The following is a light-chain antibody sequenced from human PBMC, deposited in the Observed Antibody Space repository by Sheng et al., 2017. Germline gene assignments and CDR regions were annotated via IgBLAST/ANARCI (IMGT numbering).Light chain of an antibody. J-gene: IGKJ1*01. CDR3: QQFNTWPRT. V-gene: IGKV3-15*01. Sequence: EIVMTQSPATLSLSPGERATLSCRASQNIRSNLAWYQQKRGQAPRLLIYGASTRATAIPATFSGSGSGTEFTLIITSLQSEDFAVYYCQQFNTWPRTFGQGTKVEVK. CDR1: QNIRSN. CDR2: GAS.